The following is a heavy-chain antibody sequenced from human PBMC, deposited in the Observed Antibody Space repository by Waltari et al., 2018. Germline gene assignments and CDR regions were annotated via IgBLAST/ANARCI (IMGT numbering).Heavy chain of an antibody. CDR3: ARDGPGAGNDDFDY. D-gene: IGHD3-10*01. CDR1: GYTFTGYY. J-gene: IGHJ4*02. Sequence: QVQLAQSGAEEKKPGASVTVSCKASGYTFTGYYIHWVRQSPGQGLEWMGWFSPNNGDNKYAQKFKGRVTMTRDTSINTAYMELSSLTSDDTAVYYCARDGPGAGNDDFDYWGQGTLVSVSS. CDR2: FSPNNGDN. V-gene: IGHV1-2*02.